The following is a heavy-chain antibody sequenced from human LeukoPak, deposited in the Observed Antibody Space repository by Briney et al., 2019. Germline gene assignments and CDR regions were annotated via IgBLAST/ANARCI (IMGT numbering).Heavy chain of an antibody. CDR3: ARSTERYADY. D-gene: IGHD1-1*01. CDR2: ITSSSSTI. Sequence: GGSLRLSCTASGFNFNIYSMNWVRQAPGKGLEWVSYITSSSSTIYYADSVRGRFIISRDNAKKSVYLQLNNLRADDTAVYYCARSTERYADYWGQGTLVTVSS. CDR1: GFNFNIYS. V-gene: IGHV3-48*01. J-gene: IGHJ4*02.